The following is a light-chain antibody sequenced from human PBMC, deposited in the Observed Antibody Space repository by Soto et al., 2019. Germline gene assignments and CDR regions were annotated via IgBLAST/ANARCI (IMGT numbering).Light chain of an antibody. V-gene: IGKV1-6*01. CDR2: AAS. CDR3: HHYNTYST. CDR1: QGIRND. J-gene: IGKJ1*01. Sequence: AIQMTQSPSSLSASVGDRVTITCRASQGIRNDLGWYQQKPGKAPNLLIYAASSLQSRVPSTFSGSGSGTDFTLTISSLQPEDFATYYCHHYNTYSTFGQGTKVDIK.